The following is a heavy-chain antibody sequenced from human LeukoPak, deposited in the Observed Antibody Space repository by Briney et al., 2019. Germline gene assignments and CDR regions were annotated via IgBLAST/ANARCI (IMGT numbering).Heavy chain of an antibody. CDR1: GFTFSSYA. CDR3: ARGDLFDLIDY. Sequence: QAGGSLRLSCAASGFTFSSYAMHWVRQAPGKGLEWVAVISYDGSNKYYADSVKGRFTISRDNSKNTLYLQMNSLRAEDTAVYYCARGDLFDLIDYWGQGTLVTVSS. V-gene: IGHV3-30-3*02. D-gene: IGHD3-9*01. J-gene: IGHJ4*02. CDR2: ISYDGSNK.